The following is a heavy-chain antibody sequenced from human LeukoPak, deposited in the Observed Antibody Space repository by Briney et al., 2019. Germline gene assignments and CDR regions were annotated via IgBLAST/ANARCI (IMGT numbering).Heavy chain of an antibody. CDR3: ARDQEAFDY. J-gene: IGHJ4*02. Sequence: ASVKVSCKASGYSFTSNYIHWVRQAPGQGLEWMGMIYPRDGSTSYAQKFQGRVTVTRDTSTSTVRMELSGLRSEDTAVYYCARDQEAFDYWGQGTLVTVSS. CDR2: IYPRDGST. CDR1: GYSFTSNY. V-gene: IGHV1-46*01.